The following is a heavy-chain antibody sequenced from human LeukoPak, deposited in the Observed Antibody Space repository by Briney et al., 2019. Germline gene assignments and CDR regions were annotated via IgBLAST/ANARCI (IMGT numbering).Heavy chain of an antibody. CDR3: ARDQEAFDY. J-gene: IGHJ4*02. Sequence: ASVKVSCKASGYSFTSNYIHWVRQAPGQGLEWMGMIYPRDGSTSYAQKFQGRVTVTRDTSTSTVRMELSGLRSEDTAVYYCARDQEAFDYWGQGTLVTVSS. CDR2: IYPRDGST. CDR1: GYSFTSNY. V-gene: IGHV1-46*01.